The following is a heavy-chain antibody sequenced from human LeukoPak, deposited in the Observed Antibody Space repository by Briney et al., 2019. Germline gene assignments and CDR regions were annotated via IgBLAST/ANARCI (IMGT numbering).Heavy chain of an antibody. D-gene: IGHD1-14*01. CDR3: ARDEGGTHNQLDS. V-gene: IGHV1-2*02. CDR1: GYIFDNFY. Sequence: GASVKVSCKASGYIFDNFYIQWVRQAPGQGPEWLGWINCNDGSTNFAQKFQGRVTMTRVTAMSTVYMDLSGLRADDTAIYYCARDEGGTHNQLDSWGQGTLVTVSS. J-gene: IGHJ5*01. CDR2: INCNDGST.